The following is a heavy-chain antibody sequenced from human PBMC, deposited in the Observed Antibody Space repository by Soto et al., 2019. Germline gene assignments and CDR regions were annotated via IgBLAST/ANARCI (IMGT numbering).Heavy chain of an antibody. D-gene: IGHD5-18*01. J-gene: IGHJ4*02. CDR3: GLLPPPTAMVTEGMDY. V-gene: IGHV3-23*01. CDR2: ISGSGGST. Sequence: EVQLLESGGGLVQPGGSLRLSCAASGFTFSSYAMSWVRQAPGKGLEWVSAISGSGGSTYYADSVKGRFTISRDNSKNTLYLQMNSLRAEDTAVYYCGLLPPPTAMVTEGMDYWGQGTLVTVSS. CDR1: GFTFSSYA.